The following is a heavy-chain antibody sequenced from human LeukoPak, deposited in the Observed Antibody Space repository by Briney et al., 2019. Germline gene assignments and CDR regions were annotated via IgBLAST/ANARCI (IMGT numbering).Heavy chain of an antibody. Sequence: GASVKVSCKASGGTFSSYATSWVRQAPGQGLEWMGGIIPIFGTANYAQKFQGRVTITTDESTSTAYMELSSLRSEDTAVYYCARGPPVGYCSGGSCGDRWYWFDPWGQGTLVTVSS. CDR1: GGTFSSYA. D-gene: IGHD2-15*01. J-gene: IGHJ5*02. V-gene: IGHV1-69*05. CDR3: ARGPPVGYCSGGSCGDRWYWFDP. CDR2: IIPIFGTA.